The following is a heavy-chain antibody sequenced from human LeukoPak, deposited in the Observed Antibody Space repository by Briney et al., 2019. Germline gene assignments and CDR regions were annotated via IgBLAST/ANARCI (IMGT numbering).Heavy chain of an antibody. CDR1: GGTFSSYA. J-gene: IGHJ6*02. Sequence: SVKVSSKASGGTFSSYAISWVRQAPGQGLEWMGGIIPIFGTANYAQKFQGRVTITADESTSTAYMELSSLRSEDTAVYYCARALTIFGVELKYYYYYGMDVWGQGTTVTVSS. CDR3: ARALTIFGVELKYYYYYGMDV. CDR2: IIPIFGTA. V-gene: IGHV1-69*01. D-gene: IGHD3-3*01.